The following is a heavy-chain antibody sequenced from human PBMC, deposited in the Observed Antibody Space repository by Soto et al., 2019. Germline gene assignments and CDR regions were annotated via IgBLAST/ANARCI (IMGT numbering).Heavy chain of an antibody. D-gene: IGHD2-21*01. CDR2: INPKNGVT. J-gene: IGHJ5*02. Sequence: ASVKVSCKASGYSFTGYYLHWVRQAPGQGLEWMGWINPKNGVTKYGQKFQGRLTMTRDTSTSTAYMELSRLQSDDTAVYYCAKEGVIDAHTPDNWFDTWCQGVRVTVSP. CDR3: AKEGVIDAHTPDNWFDT. V-gene: IGHV1-2*02. CDR1: GYSFTGYY.